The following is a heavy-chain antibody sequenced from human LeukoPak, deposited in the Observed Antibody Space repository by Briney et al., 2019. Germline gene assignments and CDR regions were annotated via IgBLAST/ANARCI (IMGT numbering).Heavy chain of an antibody. V-gene: IGHV1-18*01. CDR1: GYTFTSYG. CDR3: ARVASSVGTNYYYYGMDV. D-gene: IGHD1-26*01. J-gene: IGHJ6*02. Sequence: ASVKVSCKASGYTFTSYGISWVRQAPGQGLEWMGWISAYNGNTNYAQKLQGRVTMTTDTSTSIAYMELRSLRSDDTAVYYCARVASSVGTNYYYYGMDVWGQGTTVTVSS. CDR2: ISAYNGNT.